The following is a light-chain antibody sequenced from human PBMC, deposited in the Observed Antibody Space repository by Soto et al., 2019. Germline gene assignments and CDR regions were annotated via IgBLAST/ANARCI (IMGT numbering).Light chain of an antibody. V-gene: IGKV3-20*01. CDR2: GAS. Sequence: EIVLTQSPGTLSLSPGERAPLSCRASQSVTSSYLAWYQQKPGQAPRLLIYGASSRATGIPDRFSGSGSGTDFTLTISRLEPEDCAVYYCQQYGRSPLAFGGGTKVDIK. CDR1: QSVTSSY. J-gene: IGKJ4*01. CDR3: QQYGRSPLA.